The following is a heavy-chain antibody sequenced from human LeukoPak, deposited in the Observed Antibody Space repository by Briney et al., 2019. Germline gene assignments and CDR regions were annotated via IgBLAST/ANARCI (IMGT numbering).Heavy chain of an antibody. V-gene: IGHV4-61*08. CDR1: GGSISSGGYY. CDR3: ARDVDRNHWFDP. Sequence: PSETLSLTCTVSGGSISSGGYYWSWIRQHPGKGLEWIGYIYYSGSTYYNPSLKSRVTISVDTSKNQFSLKLTSVTAADTAVYYCARDVDRNHWFDPWGQGTLVAVSS. CDR2: IYYSGST. D-gene: IGHD1-14*01. J-gene: IGHJ5*02.